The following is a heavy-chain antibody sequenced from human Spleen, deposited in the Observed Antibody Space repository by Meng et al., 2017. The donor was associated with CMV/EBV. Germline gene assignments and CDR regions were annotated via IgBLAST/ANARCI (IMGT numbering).Heavy chain of an antibody. Sequence: QVQLVQSGAELRKPGASVKVSCKASGDTFTDYYMHWVRQAPGQGLEWMGCINPNSGDTNYAQKFQGRVTMTRDTSISTAYMELSRLRSDDTAVYYCARSSGRIAAAVDYWGQGTLVTVSS. CDR3: ARSSGRIAAAVDY. CDR1: GDTFTDYY. V-gene: IGHV1-2*02. J-gene: IGHJ4*02. CDR2: INPNSGDT. D-gene: IGHD6-13*01.